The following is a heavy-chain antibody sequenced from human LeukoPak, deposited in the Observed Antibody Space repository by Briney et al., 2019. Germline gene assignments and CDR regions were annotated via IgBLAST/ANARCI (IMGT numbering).Heavy chain of an antibody. V-gene: IGHV3-9*01. CDR3: AKTLISYGDYFVY. CDR2: ISWNSGSI. J-gene: IGHJ4*02. D-gene: IGHD2/OR15-2a*01. Sequence: GGSLRLSCAASGFTFDDYAMHWVRQAPGKGLEWVSGISWNSGSIGYADSVKGRFTISRDNAKNSLYLQMNSLRAEDTALYYCAKTLISYGDYFVYWGQGTLVTVSS. CDR1: GFTFDDYA.